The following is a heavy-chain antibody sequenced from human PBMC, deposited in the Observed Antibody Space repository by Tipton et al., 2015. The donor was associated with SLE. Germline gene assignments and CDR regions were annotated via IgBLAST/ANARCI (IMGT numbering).Heavy chain of an antibody. J-gene: IGHJ4*02. CDR2: IYYSGST. CDR3: ASKYFYDSDGLRY. Sequence: TLSLTCTVSGGSISSRSYYWGWISHPPGKGLEWIGSIYYSGSTYYNPSLKSRVTISVDMSKNQFSLKLSSATAADTAVYYCASKYFYDSDGLRYWGQGTLVSVSS. D-gene: IGHD3-22*01. V-gene: IGHV4-39*07. CDR1: GGSISSRSYY.